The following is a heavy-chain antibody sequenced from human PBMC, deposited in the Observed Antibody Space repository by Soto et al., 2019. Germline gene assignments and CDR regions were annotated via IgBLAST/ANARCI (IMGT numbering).Heavy chain of an antibody. CDR2: IHSSGST. J-gene: IGHJ6*02. Sequence: KTSETLSLTCTVTGGSIDNYYWTWVRQPAGKGLEWIGRIHSSGSTNYNPSLRSRVTMSLYTSTNHFSLKLTSVTAADTAVYFCARDVDYDFWSGYVSDGLDVWGPGATVTVSS. V-gene: IGHV4-4*07. CDR1: GGSIDNYY. CDR3: ARDVDYDFWSGYVSDGLDV. D-gene: IGHD3-3*01.